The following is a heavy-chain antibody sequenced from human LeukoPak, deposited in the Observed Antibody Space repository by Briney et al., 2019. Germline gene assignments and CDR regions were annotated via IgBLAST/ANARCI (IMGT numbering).Heavy chain of an antibody. J-gene: IGHJ5*02. CDR1: GYSFTNYW. Sequence: GESLKISCKGSGYSFTNYWIGWVRQMPGKGLEWMGIIYPGDSHTRYSPSFQGQVTISADKSITTAYLQWSSLKASDTAIYYCARLPSGEFPNWFDPWGQGTLVTVSS. V-gene: IGHV5-51*01. D-gene: IGHD3-10*01. CDR3: ARLPSGEFPNWFDP. CDR2: IYPGDSHT.